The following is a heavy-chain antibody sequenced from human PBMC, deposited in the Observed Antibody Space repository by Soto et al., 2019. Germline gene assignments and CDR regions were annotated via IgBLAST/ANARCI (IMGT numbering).Heavy chain of an antibody. Sequence: GGSLRLSCAASGFTFSSYSMNWVRQAPGKGLEWVSSISSSSSYIYYADSVKGRFTIPRDNAKNSLYLQMNSLRAEDTAVYYCARDLRKTIFGVVVPFGMDVWGKGTTVTVSS. D-gene: IGHD3-3*01. CDR2: ISSSSSYI. CDR3: ARDLRKTIFGVVVPFGMDV. CDR1: GFTFSSYS. J-gene: IGHJ6*03. V-gene: IGHV3-21*01.